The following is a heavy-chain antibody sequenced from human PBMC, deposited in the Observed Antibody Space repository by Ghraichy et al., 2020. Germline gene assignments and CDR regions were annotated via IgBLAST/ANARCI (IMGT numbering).Heavy chain of an antibody. CDR3: AGDSNIYYYMDV. V-gene: IGHV4-34*01. J-gene: IGHJ6*03. CDR1: GGSFSGYY. Sequence: SETLSLTCAVYGGSFSGYYWSWIRQPPGKGLEWIGEINHSGSTNYNPSLKSRVTISVDTSKNQFSLKLSSVTAADTAVYYCAGDSNIYYYMDVWGKGTTVTVSS. CDR2: INHSGST. D-gene: IGHD2-15*01.